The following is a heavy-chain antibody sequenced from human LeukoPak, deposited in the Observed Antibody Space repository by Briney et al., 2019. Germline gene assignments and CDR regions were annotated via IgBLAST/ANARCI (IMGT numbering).Heavy chain of an antibody. D-gene: IGHD3-3*01. CDR3: ARGNNGGRGRFLEWSKYYYYMDV. Sequence: SSETLSLTCTVSGGSISSSSYYWGWIRQPPGKGLEWIGSIYYSGSTYYNPSLKSRVTISVDTSKNQFSLKLSSVTAADTAVYYCARGNNGGRGRFLEWSKYYYYMDVWGKGTTVTVSS. J-gene: IGHJ6*03. CDR1: GGSISSSSYY. CDR2: IYYSGST. V-gene: IGHV4-39*07.